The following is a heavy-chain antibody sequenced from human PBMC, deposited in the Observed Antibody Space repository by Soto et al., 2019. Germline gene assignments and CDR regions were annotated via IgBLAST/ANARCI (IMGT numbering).Heavy chain of an antibody. Sequence: QVQLVQSGAEVKKPGSSVQVSCKASGGTFSSYAISWVRQAPGQGLEWMGGIITIFGTSNYAQKFQGRVTITAHESTSTAYMEMSSVRAEDTAVYYCATLNYYEEKVDVWGQGTTVTVSS. D-gene: IGHD3-22*01. CDR3: ATLNYYEEKVDV. CDR1: GGTFSSYA. CDR2: IITIFGTS. V-gene: IGHV1-69*01. J-gene: IGHJ6*02.